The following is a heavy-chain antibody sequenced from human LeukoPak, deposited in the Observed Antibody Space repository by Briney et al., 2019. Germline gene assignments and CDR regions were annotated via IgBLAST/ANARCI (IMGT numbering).Heavy chain of an antibody. CDR2: ITGNGDIT. CDR3: VKQHDDWRPSGYFLH. D-gene: IGHD3-9*01. CDR1: GFTFSSYT. J-gene: IGHJ1*01. V-gene: IGHV3-64D*06. Sequence: PGGSLRLSCSASGFTFSSYTMYWVRQAPGKGLEYVSTITGNGDITNYADSVKGRFTISRDNSKNTLNLLMSSLRPEDTAVYYCVKQHDDWRPSGYFLHWGQGTLVTVSS.